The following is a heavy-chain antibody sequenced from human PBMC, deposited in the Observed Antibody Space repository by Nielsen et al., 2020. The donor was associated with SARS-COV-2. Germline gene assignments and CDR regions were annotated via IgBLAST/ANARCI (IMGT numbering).Heavy chain of an antibody. CDR3: AREGYCSGGSCYSHYYYYYGMDV. D-gene: IGHD2-15*01. CDR2: ISWNSGSI. Sequence: VRQAPGKGLEWVSGISWNSGSIGYADSVKGRFTISRDNAKNSLYLQMNSLRAEDTAVYYCAREGYCSGGSCYSHYYYYYGMDVWGQGTTVTVSS. J-gene: IGHJ6*02. V-gene: IGHV3-9*01.